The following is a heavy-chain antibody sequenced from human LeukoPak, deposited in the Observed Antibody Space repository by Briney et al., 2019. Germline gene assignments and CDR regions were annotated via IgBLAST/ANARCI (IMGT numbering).Heavy chain of an antibody. CDR1: GRTFSSYA. V-gene: IGHV1-69*13. CDR2: IIPIFGTA. D-gene: IGHD1/OR15-1a*01. CDR3: ARGFRRDQLAQTHFDY. J-gene: IGHJ4*02. Sequence: GASVKVSCKASGRTFSSYAISWVRQAPGQGLEWMGGIIPIFGTANYAQKFQGRVTITADESTSTAYMELSSLRSEDTAVYYCARGFRRDQLAQTHFDYWGQGTLVTVSS.